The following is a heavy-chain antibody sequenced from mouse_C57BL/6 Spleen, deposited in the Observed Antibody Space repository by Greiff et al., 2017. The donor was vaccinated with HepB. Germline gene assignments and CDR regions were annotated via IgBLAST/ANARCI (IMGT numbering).Heavy chain of an antibody. CDR3: TTWPTVVARYFDV. CDR2: IDPENGDT. V-gene: IGHV14-4*01. J-gene: IGHJ1*03. D-gene: IGHD1-1*01. Sequence: EVQLVESGAELVRPGASVKLSCTASGFNIKDDYMHWVKQRPEQGLEWIGWIDPENGDTEYASKFQGKATITEDTSSNTAYLQLSSLTSEDTAVYYCTTWPTVVARYFDVWGTGTTVTVSS. CDR1: GFNIKDDY.